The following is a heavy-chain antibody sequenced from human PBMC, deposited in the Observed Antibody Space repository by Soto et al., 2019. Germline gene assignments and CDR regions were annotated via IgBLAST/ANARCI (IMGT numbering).Heavy chain of an antibody. CDR3: ARENQYEYYDFWSGYYCPDAFDI. J-gene: IGHJ3*02. CDR2: ISAYNGNT. V-gene: IGHV1-18*01. D-gene: IGHD3-3*01. Sequence: ASVKVSCKASGYTFTSYGISWVRQAPGQGLEWMGWISAYNGNTNYAQKHQGRVTMTTDTSTSTAYMELRSLRSDDTAVYYCARENQYEYYDFWSGYYCPDAFDIWGQGTMVTVSS. CDR1: GYTFTSYG.